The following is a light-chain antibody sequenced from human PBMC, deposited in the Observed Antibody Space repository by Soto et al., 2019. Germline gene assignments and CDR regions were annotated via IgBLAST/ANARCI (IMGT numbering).Light chain of an antibody. CDR2: DAS. V-gene: IGKV3-11*01. CDR3: QQRSNWLT. CDR1: QSVSSY. Sequence: EIVLTQSPATLSLSPGERATLSCRASQSVSSYLAWYQQKPGQAHRLLIYDASNRATGIPARFSGSGSGTDFTLTISSLEPEDFAVYYCQQRSNWLTFGGGTKVELK. J-gene: IGKJ4*01.